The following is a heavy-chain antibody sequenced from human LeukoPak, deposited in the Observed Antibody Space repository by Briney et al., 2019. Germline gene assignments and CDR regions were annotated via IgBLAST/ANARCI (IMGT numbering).Heavy chain of an antibody. CDR3: AREAEGPNRADC. J-gene: IGHJ4*02. CDR2: INAGNGNT. CDR1: GYTFTSYA. D-gene: IGHD4/OR15-4a*01. V-gene: IGHV1-3*01. Sequence: GASVKVSCKASGYTFTSYAMHWLRQAPGQRLEWMGWINAGNGNTKYSQKFQGRVTITRDTSASTAYMELSSLRSEDTAVYYCAREAEGPNRADCWGQGTLVTVSS.